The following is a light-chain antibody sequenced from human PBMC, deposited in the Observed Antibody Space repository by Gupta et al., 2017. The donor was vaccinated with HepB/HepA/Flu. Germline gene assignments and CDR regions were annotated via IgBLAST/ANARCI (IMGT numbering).Light chain of an antibody. Sequence: SYELTQPPSVSVSPGQTATITCSGEKLDYKFASWYQQKPGQSPVLVIYQDTERPSGIPERLSGSNSGNTATLTIRGAQAMDEADYYCQAWDSSTVIFGGGTKLTVL. CDR3: QAWDSSTVI. CDR2: QDT. V-gene: IGLV3-1*01. J-gene: IGLJ2*01. CDR1: KLDYKF.